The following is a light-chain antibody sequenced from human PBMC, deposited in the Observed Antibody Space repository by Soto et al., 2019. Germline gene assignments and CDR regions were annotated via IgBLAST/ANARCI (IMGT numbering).Light chain of an antibody. J-gene: IGLJ3*02. CDR3: NSYVGSNTVG. V-gene: IGLV2-14*01. Sequence: QSVLTQPASVSGSPGQSITISCTGTTSDVGGYNYVSWYQHHPGKAPKLIIYDVTNRPSGVSNRFSGSKSGNTASLTLSGLQADDEADYYCNSYVGSNTVGFGGGTKVTVL. CDR2: DVT. CDR1: TSDVGGYNY.